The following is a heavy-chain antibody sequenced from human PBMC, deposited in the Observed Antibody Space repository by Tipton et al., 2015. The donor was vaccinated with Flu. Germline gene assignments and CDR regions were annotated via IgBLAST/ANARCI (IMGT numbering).Heavy chain of an antibody. J-gene: IGHJ3*02. CDR3: ARGPTVGTPVYAFDI. CDR2: IYTSGST. CDR1: GASISSSAYY. V-gene: IGHV4-61*02. D-gene: IGHD4-23*01. Sequence: TLSLTCTVSGASISSSAYYWSWIRQPAGKGLEWIGRIYTSGSTNYNPSLKSRVSISLDTSKKPFSLKLTSVTAADAAVYYCARGPTVGTPVYAFDIWGKGTMVTVSA.